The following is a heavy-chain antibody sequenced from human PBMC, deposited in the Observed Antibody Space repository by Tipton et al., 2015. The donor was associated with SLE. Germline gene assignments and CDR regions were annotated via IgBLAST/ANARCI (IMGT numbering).Heavy chain of an antibody. V-gene: IGHV4-34*01. CDR1: GGSFSGYY. Sequence: TLSLTCAVYGGSFSGYYGSWIRQPPGKGLEWIGEINHSGSTNYNPSLKRRVTISVDTSKNQFSLKLTSVTAADTAVYYCARGISSGWWNYWGQGNLVTVSS. D-gene: IGHD6-19*01. CDR2: INHSGST. CDR3: ARGISSGWWNY. J-gene: IGHJ4*02.